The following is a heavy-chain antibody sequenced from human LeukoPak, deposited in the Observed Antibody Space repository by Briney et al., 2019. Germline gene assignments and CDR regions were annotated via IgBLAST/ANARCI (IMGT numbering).Heavy chain of an antibody. CDR1: GFTFSDYY. Sequence: GGSLRLSCAASGFTFSDYYMSWIRQAPGKGLEWVSYISSSGSTIYYADSVKGRFTISRDNSKNTLYLQMNSLRAEDTAVYYCAKVNDYDSSGYYCDYWGQGTLVTVSS. V-gene: IGHV3-11*01. D-gene: IGHD3-22*01. CDR2: ISSSGSTI. CDR3: AKVNDYDSSGYYCDY. J-gene: IGHJ4*02.